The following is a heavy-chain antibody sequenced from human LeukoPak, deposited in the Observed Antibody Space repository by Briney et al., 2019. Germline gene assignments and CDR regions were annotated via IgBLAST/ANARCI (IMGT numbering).Heavy chain of an antibody. Sequence: GGSLRLSCEVSGFTFSTYGMNWVRQAPGKGLEWVSSISSSSSYIYYADSVKGRFTISRDNAKNSLYLQMNSLRAEDTAVYYCARGGKNYYFDYWGQGTLVTVSS. CDR2: ISSSSSYI. V-gene: IGHV3-21*01. CDR1: GFTFSTYG. CDR3: ARGGKNYYFDY. J-gene: IGHJ4*02. D-gene: IGHD3-10*01.